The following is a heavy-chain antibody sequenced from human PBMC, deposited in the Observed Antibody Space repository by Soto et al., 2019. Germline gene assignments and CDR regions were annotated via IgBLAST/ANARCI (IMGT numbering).Heavy chain of an antibody. CDR2: INPSGGST. CDR3: ARAGQNYYDSSGYIPFDY. Sequence: ASVKVSCKASGYTFTSYYMHWVRQAPGQGLEWMGIINPSGGSTSYAQKFQGRVTMTRDTSTSTVYMELSSLRSEDTAVYYCARAGQNYYDSSGYIPFDYWGKGTLVTVSS. V-gene: IGHV1-46*03. D-gene: IGHD3-22*01. CDR1: GYTFTSYY. J-gene: IGHJ4*02.